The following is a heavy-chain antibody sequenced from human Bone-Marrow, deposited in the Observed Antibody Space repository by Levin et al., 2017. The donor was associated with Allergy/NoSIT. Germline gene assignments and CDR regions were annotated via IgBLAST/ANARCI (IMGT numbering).Heavy chain of an antibody. Sequence: GSLRLSCAVSGGSISSSNWWSWVRQPPGKGLEWIGEIYHSGSTNYNPSLKSRVTISVDKSKNQFSLKLSSVTAADTAVYYCARAPGYCSSTSCYAEANRMGGYAPYDAFDSWGQGTMVTVSS. CDR1: GGSISSSNW. CDR3: ARAPGYCSSTSCYAEANRMGGYAPYDAFDS. V-gene: IGHV4-4*02. D-gene: IGHD2-2*01. J-gene: IGHJ3*02. CDR2: IYHSGST.